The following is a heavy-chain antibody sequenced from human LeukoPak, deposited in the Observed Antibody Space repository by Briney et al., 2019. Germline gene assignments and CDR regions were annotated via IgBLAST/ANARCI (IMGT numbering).Heavy chain of an antibody. CDR2: IYYSGST. D-gene: IGHD6-19*01. J-gene: IGHJ4*02. CDR1: GGSISSSSYY. CDR3: ARGLSSGWYPPYYFDY. Sequence: PSETLSLTCTVSGGSISSSSYYWGWIRQPPGKGLEWIGSIYYSGSTYYNPSLKSRVTISVDTSKNQFSLKLSSVTAADTAVYYCARGLSSGWYPPYYFDYWGQGTLVTVSS. V-gene: IGHV4-39*07.